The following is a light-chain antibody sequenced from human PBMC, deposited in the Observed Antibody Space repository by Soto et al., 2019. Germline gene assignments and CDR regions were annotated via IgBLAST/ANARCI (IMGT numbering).Light chain of an antibody. Sequence: DIQMAQSPSSLSASVGDRVTITCRASRGIYTHLAWYQQKPGNAPKLLIYGASTLQSGVPSRFSASGSGTDFILTISGLQSEDVGTYFCQTYDKAPWTFGPGTRV. V-gene: IGKV1-27*01. J-gene: IGKJ1*01. CDR2: GAS. CDR1: RGIYTH. CDR3: QTYDKAPWT.